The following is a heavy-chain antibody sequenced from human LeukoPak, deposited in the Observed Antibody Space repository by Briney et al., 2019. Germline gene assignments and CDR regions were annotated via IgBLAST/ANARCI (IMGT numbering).Heavy chain of an antibody. CDR1: GGSISSGDYY. CDR2: IYYSGST. V-gene: IGHV4-30-4*08. J-gene: IGHJ3*02. CDR3: ARDQSIAAAGYDAFDI. Sequence: SETLSLTCTVSGGSISSGDYYWSWIRQPPGKGLEWIGYIYYSGSTYYNPSLKSRITISVDTSKNQFSLKLSSVTAADTAVYYCARDQSIAAAGYDAFDIWGQGTMVTVSS. D-gene: IGHD6-13*01.